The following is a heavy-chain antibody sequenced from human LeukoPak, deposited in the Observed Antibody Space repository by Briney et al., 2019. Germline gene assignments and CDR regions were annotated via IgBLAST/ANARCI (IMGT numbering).Heavy chain of an antibody. J-gene: IGHJ4*02. V-gene: IGHV3-9*03. CDR1: GFTFDDYA. Sequence: PGRSLRLSCAASGFTFDDYAMHWVRQAPGKGLEWVSGISWNIGSIGNADSVKGRFTISRDNAKNSLYLQMNSLRAEDMALYYCAKDIYYYVSGAFDYWGQGTLVTVSS. CDR3: AKDIYYYVSGAFDY. CDR2: ISWNIGSI. D-gene: IGHD3-10*02.